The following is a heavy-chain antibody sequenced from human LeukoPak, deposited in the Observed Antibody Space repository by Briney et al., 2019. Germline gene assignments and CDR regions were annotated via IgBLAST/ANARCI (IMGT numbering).Heavy chain of an antibody. CDR2: ISGSGGST. J-gene: IGHJ4*02. V-gene: IGHV3-23*01. CDR3: AKSSYYDSSGYYGRTIFDY. Sequence: GGSLRLSCAASGFTFSSYAMSWVRQAPGKGLDWVPAISGSGGSTYYADSVKGRFTISRDNSKNTLYLQMNSLRAEDTAVYYCAKSSYYDSSGYYGRTIFDYWGQGTLVTVSS. D-gene: IGHD3-22*01. CDR1: GFTFSSYA.